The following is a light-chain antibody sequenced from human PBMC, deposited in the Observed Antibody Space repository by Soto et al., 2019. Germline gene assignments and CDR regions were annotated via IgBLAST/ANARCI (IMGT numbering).Light chain of an antibody. J-gene: IGLJ1*01. V-gene: IGLV2-8*01. Sequence: QSALTQPPSASGSPGQSVTISCTGTSSDGGGYNYVSWYQQHPGEAPKLMIYEVSERPSGVPDRFSGSKSSNPASLTVSGLQAEDEADYYCSSSAGSNNFVFGTGTKVTVL. CDR1: SSDGGGYNY. CDR2: EVS. CDR3: SSSAGSNNFV.